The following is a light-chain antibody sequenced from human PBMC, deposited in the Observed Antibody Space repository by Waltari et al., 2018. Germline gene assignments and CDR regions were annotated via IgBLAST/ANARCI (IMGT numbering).Light chain of an antibody. V-gene: IGKV1-12*01. J-gene: IGKJ3*01. Sequence: DMQLSQSPSSASASVGARVTITCRASQAMNSWVAWYQQKPGKAPKRLVYGASSLQSGVPARFSGSGSGTDFTLTISSLQPEDVATYYCQQANSFPFTFRPGTKVDIK. CDR3: QQANSFPFT. CDR1: QAMNSW. CDR2: GAS.